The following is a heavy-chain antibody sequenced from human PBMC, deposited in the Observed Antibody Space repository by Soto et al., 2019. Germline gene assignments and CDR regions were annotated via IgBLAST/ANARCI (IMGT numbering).Heavy chain of an antibody. CDR1: GFTFSSYA. J-gene: IGHJ4*02. CDR2: ISGSGGST. D-gene: IGHD6-6*01. Sequence: GGSLRLSCAASGFTFSSYAMSWVRQAPGKGLEWVSAISGSGGSTYYADSVKGRFTISRDNSKNTLYLQMNSLRAEDTAVYYCAKYIAARPDVSLDYWGQGTLVTVSS. CDR3: AKYIAARPDVSLDY. V-gene: IGHV3-23*01.